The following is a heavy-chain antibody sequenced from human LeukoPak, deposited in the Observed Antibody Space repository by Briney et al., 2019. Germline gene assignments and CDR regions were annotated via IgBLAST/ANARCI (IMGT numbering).Heavy chain of an antibody. CDR1: GFTFGSYA. D-gene: IGHD3-10*01. J-gene: IGHJ4*02. CDR3: AKLAAYYFGPGAHFDY. CDR2: ISGGGGST. V-gene: IGHV3-23*01. Sequence: GGSLRLSCAASGFTFGSYAMTWVRQAPGKGLEWVSAISGGGGSTYYADSVKGRFTFSRDNSKNTLYPQMNSLRAEDTAVYYCAKLAAYYFGPGAHFDYWGQGTLVTVSS.